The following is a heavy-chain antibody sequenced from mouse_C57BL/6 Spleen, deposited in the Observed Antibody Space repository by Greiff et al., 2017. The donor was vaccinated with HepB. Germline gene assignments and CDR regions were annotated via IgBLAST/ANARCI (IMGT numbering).Heavy chain of an antibody. V-gene: IGHV1-64*01. J-gene: IGHJ3*01. Sequence: VQLQQPGAELVKPGASVKLSCKASGYTFTSYWMHWVKQRPGQGLEWIGMIHPNSGSTNYNEKFKSKATLTVDKSSSTAYMQLSSLTSEDSAVYYCAREGVDYTAWFAYWGQGTLVTVSA. CDR2: IHPNSGST. CDR1: GYTFTSYW. D-gene: IGHD2-12*01. CDR3: AREGVDYTAWFAY.